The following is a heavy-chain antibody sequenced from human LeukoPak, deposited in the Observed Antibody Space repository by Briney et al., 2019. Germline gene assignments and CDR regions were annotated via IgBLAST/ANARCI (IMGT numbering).Heavy chain of an antibody. CDR1: GFTFSSYG. D-gene: IGHD7-27*01. Sequence: GGSLRLSCAASGFTFSSYGMHWVRQAPGKGLEWVAVISYDGSNKYYADSVKGRFTISRDNSKNTLYLQMNSLRAEDTAVYYCAKGDWGNPDYWGQGTLVTVSS. J-gene: IGHJ4*02. CDR2: ISYDGSNK. CDR3: AKGDWGNPDY. V-gene: IGHV3-30*18.